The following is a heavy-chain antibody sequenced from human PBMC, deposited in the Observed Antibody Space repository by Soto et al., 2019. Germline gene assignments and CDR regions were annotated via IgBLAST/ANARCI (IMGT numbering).Heavy chain of an antibody. CDR3: ATYNWNDRRLDP. D-gene: IGHD1-20*01. Sequence: ASVKVSCKASGYTFTSYDINWVRQATGQGLEWMGWMNPNSGNTGYAQKFQGRVTMTRNTSISTAYMELNSVTVADTAVYYCATYNWNDRRLDPWGQGTLVTVSS. CDR1: GYTFTSYD. J-gene: IGHJ5*02. CDR2: MNPNSGNT. V-gene: IGHV1-8*01.